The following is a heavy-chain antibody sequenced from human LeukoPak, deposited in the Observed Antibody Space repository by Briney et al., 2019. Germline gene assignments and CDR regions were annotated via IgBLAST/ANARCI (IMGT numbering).Heavy chain of an antibody. J-gene: IGHJ4*02. D-gene: IGHD3-22*01. CDR1: GYTFTGYY. CDR3: ARSLGIVVVKFDY. Sequence: GASVKVSCKASGYTFTGYYMHWVRQAPGQGLEWMGWINPNSGGTNYAQKFQGRVTMTRDTSISTAYMELSRLRSDGTAVYYCARSLGIVVVKFDYWGQGTLVTVSS. V-gene: IGHV1-2*02. CDR2: INPNSGGT.